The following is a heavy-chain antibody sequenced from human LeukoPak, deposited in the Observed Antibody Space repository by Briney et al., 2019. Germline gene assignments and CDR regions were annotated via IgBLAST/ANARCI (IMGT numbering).Heavy chain of an antibody. D-gene: IGHD3-22*01. V-gene: IGHV1-8*03. Sequence: ASVKVSCKASGYTFTSYDINWVRQATGQGLEWMGWMNPNSGNTGYAQKFQGRVTITRNTSISTAYMELRSLRSDDTAVYYCARALADYYDSSGYYKPGYWGQGTLVTVSS. CDR3: ARALADYYDSSGYYKPGY. CDR1: GYTFTSYD. CDR2: MNPNSGNT. J-gene: IGHJ4*02.